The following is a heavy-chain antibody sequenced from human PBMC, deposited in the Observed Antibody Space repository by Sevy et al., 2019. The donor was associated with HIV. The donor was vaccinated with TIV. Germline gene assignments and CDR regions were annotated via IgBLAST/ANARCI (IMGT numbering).Heavy chain of an antibody. CDR3: ARARKSSIAVAGTGGFDI. V-gene: IGHV3-48*03. CDR1: GFTFSSYE. J-gene: IGHJ3*02. Sequence: GGSLGLSCAASGFTFSSYEMNWVRQAPGKGLEWVSYISSSGSTIYYADSVKGRFTISRDNAKNSLYLQMNSLRAEDTAVYYCARARKSSIAVAGTGGFDIWGQGTMVTVSS. CDR2: ISSSGSTI. D-gene: IGHD6-19*01.